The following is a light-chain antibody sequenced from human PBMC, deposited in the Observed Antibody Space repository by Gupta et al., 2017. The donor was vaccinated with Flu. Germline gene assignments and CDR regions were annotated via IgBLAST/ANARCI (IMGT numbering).Light chain of an antibody. V-gene: IGKV3D-15*01. CDR3: QQYKGWPPYT. J-gene: IGKJ2*01. Sequence: VLTQSPAPLSVSPGERATLSCRANHNINNYVAWYQQEPGHPPRLHNYSASARAPGTPARFRGSGCGKDFALNFSSRQSEDLAGYYGQQYKGWPPYTLGRWTK. CDR2: SAS. CDR1: HNINNY.